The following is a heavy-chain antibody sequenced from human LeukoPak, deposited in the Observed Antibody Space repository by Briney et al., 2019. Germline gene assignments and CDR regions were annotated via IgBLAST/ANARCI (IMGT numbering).Heavy chain of an antibody. Sequence: SETLSLTCAVYGGSFSGYYWSWIRQPPGKGLEWIGEINHSGSTNYNPSLKSRVTISVDTSKNQFSLKLSSVTAADTAVYYCARRRHTYDFWSGSPFDYWGRGTLVTVSS. CDR1: GGSFSGYY. V-gene: IGHV4-34*01. J-gene: IGHJ4*02. D-gene: IGHD3-3*01. CDR2: INHSGST. CDR3: ARRRHTYDFWSGSPFDY.